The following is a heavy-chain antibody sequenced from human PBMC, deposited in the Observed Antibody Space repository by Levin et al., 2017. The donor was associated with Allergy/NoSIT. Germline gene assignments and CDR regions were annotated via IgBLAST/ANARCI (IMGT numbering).Heavy chain of an antibody. CDR3: ATISYYDILSGYSNRFFDL. J-gene: IGHJ2*01. Sequence: ASETLSLTCTVSGGSISSYYWSWIRQPPGKGLEWIGYIHYSESTRFNPSLKSRVTISLDTSKNQFSLNLSSVTAADTAVYYCATISYYDILSGYSNRFFDLWGRGTPVTVSS. CDR1: GGSISSYY. CDR2: IHYSEST. D-gene: IGHD3-9*01. V-gene: IGHV4-59*01.